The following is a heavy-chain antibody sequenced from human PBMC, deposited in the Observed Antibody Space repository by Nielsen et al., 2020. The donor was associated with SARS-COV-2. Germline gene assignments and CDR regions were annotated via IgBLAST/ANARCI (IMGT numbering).Heavy chain of an antibody. J-gene: IGHJ4*02. CDR2: ISYDGSNK. D-gene: IGHD6-19*01. CDR1: GFTFSSYG. CDR3: HTPIAVAGIRDY. V-gene: IGHV3-30*03. Sequence: GESLKISCAASGFTFSSYGMHWVRQAPGKGLEWVAVISYDGSNKYYADSVKGRFTISRDNSKNTLYLQMNSLRAEDTAVYYCHTPIAVAGIRDYWGQGTLVTVSS.